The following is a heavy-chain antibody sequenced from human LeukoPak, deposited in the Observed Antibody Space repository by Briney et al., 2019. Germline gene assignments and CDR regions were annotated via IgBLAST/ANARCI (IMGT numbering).Heavy chain of an antibody. J-gene: IGHJ4*02. Sequence: GGSLRLSCAASGFTFSSYAMSWVRQAPGKGLEWVSAISGSGGSTYYADSVKGRFTISRDNSKNTLYLQMNSLRAQDKAVYYCAKDPRIGHIFWSAYDVDYWGQGTLVTVSS. CDR2: ISGSGGST. CDR3: AKDPRIGHIFWSAYDVDY. V-gene: IGHV3-23*01. D-gene: IGHD3-3*01. CDR1: GFTFSSYA.